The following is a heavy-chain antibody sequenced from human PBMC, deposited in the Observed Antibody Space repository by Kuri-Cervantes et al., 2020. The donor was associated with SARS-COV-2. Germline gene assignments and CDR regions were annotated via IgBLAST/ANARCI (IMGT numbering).Heavy chain of an antibody. CDR2: ISGSGGST. CDR1: GFTFSSYA. V-gene: IGHV3-23*01. D-gene: IGHD5-18*01. Sequence: GESLKISCAASGFTFSSYAMSWVRQAPGKGLEWVSAISGSGGSTYYADSVKGRFTISRENSKNTLYLQMNSLRAEDTAVYYCAKRGGYSYGSPPDYYYYYYMDVWGKGTTVTVSS. J-gene: IGHJ6*03. CDR3: AKRGGYSYGSPPDYYYYYYMDV.